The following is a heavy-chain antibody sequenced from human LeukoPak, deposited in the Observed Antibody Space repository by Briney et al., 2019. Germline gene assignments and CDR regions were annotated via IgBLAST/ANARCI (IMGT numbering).Heavy chain of an antibody. CDR3: ARGPRITMIVVVRLAPNWFDP. CDR1: GGSFSGYY. CDR2: INHSGST. J-gene: IGHJ5*02. V-gene: IGHV4-34*01. D-gene: IGHD3-22*01. Sequence: SETLSLTCAVYGGSFSGYYWSWIRQPPGKGLEWIGEINHSGSTNYNPSLKSRVTISVDTSKNQFSLKLSSVTAADAAVYYCARGPRITMIVVVRLAPNWFDPWGQGTLVTVSS.